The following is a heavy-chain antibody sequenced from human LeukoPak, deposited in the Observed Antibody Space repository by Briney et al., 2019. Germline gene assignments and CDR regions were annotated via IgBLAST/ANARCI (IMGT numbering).Heavy chain of an antibody. Sequence: ASVKVSYKASGYTFTRDAMNWMRQAPGQGLEWVGWINTKTGNPTYGQGFTGRFVFSLDTSVSTAYLQINSLRAEDTAVYYCARGGGGGIVWGQGTTVTVSS. J-gene: IGHJ6*02. CDR1: GYTFTRDA. D-gene: IGHD2-21*01. V-gene: IGHV7-4-1*02. CDR2: INTKTGNP. CDR3: ARGGGGGIV.